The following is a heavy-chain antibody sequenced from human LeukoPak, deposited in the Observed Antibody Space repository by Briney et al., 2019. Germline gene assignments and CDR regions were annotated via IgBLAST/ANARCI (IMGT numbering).Heavy chain of an antibody. D-gene: IGHD6-19*01. V-gene: IGHV3-48*03. J-gene: IGHJ4*02. CDR3: ARESIAVAGAPFDY. CDR2: ISSGSTI. CDR1: GFTFSSYE. Sequence: PGGSLRLSCAASGFTFSSYEMNWVRQAPGKELEWVSYISSGSTIYDADSVKGRFTISRDNAKNSLYLQMNSLRAEDTAVYYCARESIAVAGAPFDYWGQGTLVTVSS.